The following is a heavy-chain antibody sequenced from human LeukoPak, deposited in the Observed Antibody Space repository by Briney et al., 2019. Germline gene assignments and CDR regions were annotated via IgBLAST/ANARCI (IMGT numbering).Heavy chain of an antibody. CDR3: ARGFLKSDGLCCFDP. CDR1: RIIFSTYS. Sequence: PGGSLRLSCAASRIIFSTYSVDWVRQAPGKGLEWVSSISSASSYIYYADSVKGRFTISRDNAKNSLYLQMNSLRAEDTAVYYCARGFLKSDGLCCFDPWGQGTLVTVSS. J-gene: IGHJ5*02. V-gene: IGHV3-21*01. D-gene: IGHD6-19*01. CDR2: ISSASSYI.